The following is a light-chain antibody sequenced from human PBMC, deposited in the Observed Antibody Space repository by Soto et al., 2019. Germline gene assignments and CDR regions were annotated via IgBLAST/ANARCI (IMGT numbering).Light chain of an antibody. CDR2: GAS. CDR3: QQYYSYPWT. Sequence: EIVLKQSPGTLSLSPGERATLSCRSSQSVSNNYLAWYQQKPGQAPRLXIYGASNRATGIPDRFSGSGSGTEFTLTISSLQPDDFATYYCQQYYSYPWTFGQGTKVDIK. J-gene: IGKJ1*01. V-gene: IGKV3-20*01. CDR1: QSVSNNY.